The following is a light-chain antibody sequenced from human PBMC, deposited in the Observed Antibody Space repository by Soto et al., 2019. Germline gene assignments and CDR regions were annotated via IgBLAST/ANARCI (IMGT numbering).Light chain of an antibody. J-gene: IGKJ5*01. CDR1: DGVGRS. CDR2: DAS. V-gene: IGKV3-11*01. Sequence: IVLTQSPVSLSVSPGERATLRCRASDGVGRSLAWFQQRPGQAPRLLIYDASNRATGIPARFSGSGSGTDFTLTISSLEPEDFAVYYCQKRSNWPPITFGQGTRLEI. CDR3: QKRSNWPPIT.